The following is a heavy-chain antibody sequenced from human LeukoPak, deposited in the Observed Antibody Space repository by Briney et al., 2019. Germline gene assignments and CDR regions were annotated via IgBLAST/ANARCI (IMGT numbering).Heavy chain of an antibody. CDR1: GFTFDDYG. CDR2: INWNGGST. Sequence: AGGSLRLSCAASGFTFDDYGMSWVRQAPGKGLEWVSGINWNGGSTGYADSVKGRFTISRDNSKSTLPLQMNSLRAEDTAVYYCAKVRWDNSGWYYLDSWGQGTLVTVSS. V-gene: IGHV3-20*04. D-gene: IGHD6-19*01. CDR3: AKVRWDNSGWYYLDS. J-gene: IGHJ4*02.